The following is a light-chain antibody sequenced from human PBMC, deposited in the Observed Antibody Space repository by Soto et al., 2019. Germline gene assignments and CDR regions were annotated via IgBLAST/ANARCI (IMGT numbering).Light chain of an antibody. J-gene: IGLJ2*01. CDR3: ASYTSSSTSVI. CDR2: EVS. Sequence: QLVLTQPPSASGTPGQRVTISCSGSNSNIGKNYVYWYRQLPGTAPKLIIFEVSNRPSGISSRFSGSKSGNTASLTISGLQAEDEADYYCASYTSSSTSVIFGRGTKLTVL. CDR1: NSNIGKNY. V-gene: IGLV1-47*01.